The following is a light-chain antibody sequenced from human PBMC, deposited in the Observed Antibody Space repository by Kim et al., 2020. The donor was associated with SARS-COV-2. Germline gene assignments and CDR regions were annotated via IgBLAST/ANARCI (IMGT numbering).Light chain of an antibody. CDR2: DVS. CDR1: SSDIGDYNY. CDR3: SSYTSSSTWV. Sequence: GQLITISCTGTSSDIGDYNYVSWYKQHPGKAPKLMIYDVSKRPSGVSNRFSGSKSGNTASLTISGLQAEDEADYYCSSYTSSSTWVFGGGTQLTVL. V-gene: IGLV2-14*04. J-gene: IGLJ2*01.